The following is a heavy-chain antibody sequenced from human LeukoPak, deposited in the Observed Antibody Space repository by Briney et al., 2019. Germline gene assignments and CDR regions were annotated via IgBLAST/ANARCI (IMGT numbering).Heavy chain of an antibody. CDR2: INHSGST. Sequence: SETLSLTCAVYGGSFSGYYWSWIRQPPGKGLEWIGEINHSGSTNYNPSLKSRVTISVDTPKNQFSLKLSSVTAADTAVYYCARGRLVRGVTKSPLDYWGQGTLVTVSS. J-gene: IGHJ4*02. CDR3: ARGRLVRGVTKSPLDY. CDR1: GGSFSGYY. V-gene: IGHV4-34*01. D-gene: IGHD3-10*01.